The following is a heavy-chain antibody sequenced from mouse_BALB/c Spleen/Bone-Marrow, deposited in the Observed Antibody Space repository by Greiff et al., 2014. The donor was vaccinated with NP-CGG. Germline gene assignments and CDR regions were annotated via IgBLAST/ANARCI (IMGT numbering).Heavy chain of an antibody. J-gene: IGHJ4*01. D-gene: IGHD2-1*01. CDR2: IYRGDGDT. V-gene: IGHV1-87*01. Sequence: QVQLQQSGAELARPGASVKLSCKASGYTFTSYWMQWVKQRPGQGLQWIGAIYRGDGDTRYTQKFRGKATLTADKSSNTAYMQLSILSAKDSAVYFCSCAYVNFDAMDYWGQGTSVTVSS. CDR3: SCAYVNFDAMDY. CDR1: GYTFTSYW.